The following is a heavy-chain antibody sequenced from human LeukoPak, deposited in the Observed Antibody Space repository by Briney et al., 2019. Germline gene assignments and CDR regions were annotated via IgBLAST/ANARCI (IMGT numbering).Heavy chain of an antibody. CDR3: ARFTIFGVVVHYYFDY. CDR1: GGSISSSSYY. V-gene: IGHV4-39*01. CDR2: IYYSGST. Sequence: PSETLSLTCTVSGGSISSSSYYWGWIRQPPGKGLEWIGSIYYSGSTYYNPSLKSRVTISVDTSKNQFSLKLSSVTAADTAVYYCARFTIFGVVVHYYFDYWGQGTLVTVSS. J-gene: IGHJ4*02. D-gene: IGHD3-3*01.